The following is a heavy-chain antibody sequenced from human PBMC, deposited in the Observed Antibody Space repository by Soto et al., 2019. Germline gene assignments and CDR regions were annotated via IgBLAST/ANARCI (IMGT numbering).Heavy chain of an antibody. Sequence: SETLSLTCTVSGGSISSYYWSWIRQPPGKGLEWIGYIYYSGSTNYNPSLKSRVTISVDTSKNQFSLKLSSVTAADTAVYYCARHALVATIYGWFDPWGQGTLVTVSS. CDR3: ARHALVATIYGWFDP. CDR1: GGSISSYY. V-gene: IGHV4-59*08. D-gene: IGHD5-12*01. CDR2: IYYSGST. J-gene: IGHJ5*02.